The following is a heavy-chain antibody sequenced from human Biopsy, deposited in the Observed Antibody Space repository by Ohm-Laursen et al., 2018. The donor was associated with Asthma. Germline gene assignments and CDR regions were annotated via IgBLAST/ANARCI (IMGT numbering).Heavy chain of an antibody. D-gene: IGHD5-18*01. V-gene: IGHV1-24*01. CDR1: GYSLTDLS. Sequence: PSVKVSCKVSGYSLTDLSMHWVRQAPGQGLEWMGGHDREEGGAVIARRFQGRVTMTEDTSTDTAYMELSSLSSDDTAVYYCASDFPKDYVRYSFQFWGQGTLVTVSS. J-gene: IGHJ4*02. CDR2: HDREEGGA. CDR3: ASDFPKDYVRYSFQF.